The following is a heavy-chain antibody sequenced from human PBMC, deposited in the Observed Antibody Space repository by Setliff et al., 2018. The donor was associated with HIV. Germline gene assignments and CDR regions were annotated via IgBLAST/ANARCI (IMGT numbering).Heavy chain of an antibody. Sequence: GASVKVSCKASGYSFTTYAISWVRQAPGQGLEWMGGIMSILRIANYAQKFQGRVTMTRDTSIDTAYMELTSLTSEDTAVYYCARGRGSSAWFDPWGQGTLVTVSS. CDR1: GYSFTTYA. J-gene: IGHJ5*02. CDR2: IMSILRIA. D-gene: IGHD3-10*01. CDR3: ARGRGSSAWFDP. V-gene: IGHV1-69*10.